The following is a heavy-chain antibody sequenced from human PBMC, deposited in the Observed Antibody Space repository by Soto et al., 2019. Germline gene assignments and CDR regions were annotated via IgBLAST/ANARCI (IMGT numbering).Heavy chain of an antibody. Sequence: PGGSLRLSCAASGCTSSDYCMSWIRQAPGKGLEWGLYISSSGSTIYNADSVKGRFTISRDNAKNSLYLQMNSLRAEDTAVYYCAGDRSSSWYGRGYHYYGMDVWGQGTTVTVSS. D-gene: IGHD6-13*01. CDR2: ISSSGSTI. CDR3: AGDRSSSWYGRGYHYYGMDV. CDR1: GCTSSDYC. J-gene: IGHJ6*02. V-gene: IGHV3-11*01.